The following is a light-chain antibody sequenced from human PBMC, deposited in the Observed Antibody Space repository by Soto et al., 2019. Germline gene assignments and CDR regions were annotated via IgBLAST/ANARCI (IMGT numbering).Light chain of an antibody. CDR2: DAS. J-gene: IGKJ4*01. CDR3: QQYNSYPLT. Sequence: DIQMTQSPSSLSATVGDRVTITCRASQTIGKYLNWYQQQPGKVPKLLIYDASYLQSGAPSRFSGSGSGTEFTLTITSLQPDDLATFYCQQYNSYPLTFGGGTKVDI. V-gene: IGKV1-16*01. CDR1: QTIGKY.